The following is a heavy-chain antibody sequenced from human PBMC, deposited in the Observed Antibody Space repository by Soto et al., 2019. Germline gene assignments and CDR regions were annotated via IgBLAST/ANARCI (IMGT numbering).Heavy chain of an antibody. CDR1: GFPFSSYT. J-gene: IGHJ4*02. CDR3: AKQNYDTLTGYSYYFEY. CDR2: ISGSGSST. Sequence: GGSLRLPCAASGFPFSSYTMSWVRQAPGKGLEWVSSISGSGSSTYYADSVKGRFTISRDNSKNTLYLQMNSLRAEDTAVYYCAKQNYDTLTGYSYYFEYWGQGTLVTSPQ. V-gene: IGHV3-23*01. D-gene: IGHD3-9*01.